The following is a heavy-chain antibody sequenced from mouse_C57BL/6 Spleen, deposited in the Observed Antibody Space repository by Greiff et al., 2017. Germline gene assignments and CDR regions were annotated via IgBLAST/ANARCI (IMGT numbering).Heavy chain of an antibody. Sequence: DVKLVESGGGLVKPGGSLKLSCAASGFTFSDYGMHWVRQAPEKGLEWVAYISSGSSTIYYADTVKGRFTISRDNAKNTLFLQMTSLRSEDTAMYYCARRLRSYAMDYWGQGTSVTVSS. V-gene: IGHV5-17*01. D-gene: IGHD1-1*01. J-gene: IGHJ4*01. CDR3: ARRLRSYAMDY. CDR1: GFTFSDYG. CDR2: ISSGSSTI.